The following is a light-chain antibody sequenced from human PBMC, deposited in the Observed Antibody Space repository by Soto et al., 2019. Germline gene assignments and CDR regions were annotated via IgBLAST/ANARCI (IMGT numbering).Light chain of an antibody. CDR1: QSVDRY. V-gene: IGKV3-20*01. J-gene: IGKJ5*01. CDR2: GVS. CDR3: QQYADSPIT. Sequence: EIVMTQSPATLSVSPGEGATLSCRASQSVDRYLAWYQQKPGQAPRLLLYGVSSRATGIPDRFSGSGSGTDFTLAISRVEPEDFAVYFCQQYADSPITFGQGTRLEIK.